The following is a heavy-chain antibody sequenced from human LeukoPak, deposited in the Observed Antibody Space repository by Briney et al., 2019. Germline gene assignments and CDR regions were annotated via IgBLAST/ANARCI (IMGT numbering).Heavy chain of an antibody. CDR1: GGTFTSYA. J-gene: IGHJ6*02. CDR3: ARDWEPPYGRYYYYGMDV. D-gene: IGHD1-26*01. V-gene: IGHV1-69*13. CDR2: IIPIFGTA. Sequence: SVKVSCTASGGTFTSYAISWVRQSPGQGLEWMGGIIPIFGTATYAQKFQGRVTITADESTSTAYMELSSLRSEDTAVYYCARDWEPPYGRYYYYGMDVWGQGTTVTVSS.